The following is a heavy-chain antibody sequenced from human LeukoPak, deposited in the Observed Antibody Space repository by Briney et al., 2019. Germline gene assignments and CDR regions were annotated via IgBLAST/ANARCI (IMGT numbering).Heavy chain of an antibody. D-gene: IGHD1-26*01. V-gene: IGHV1-46*01. J-gene: IGHJ5*02. Sequence: ASVKVSCKASGYTFTSYYMHWVRQAPGQGLEWMGIINPSGGSTSYAQKFQGRVTMTRDTSTSTVYMELSSLRSEDTAVYYCARDRVARVGATSAGIGWFDPWGQGTLVTVSS. CDR2: INPSGGST. CDR3: ARDRVARVGATSAGIGWFDP. CDR1: GYTFTSYY.